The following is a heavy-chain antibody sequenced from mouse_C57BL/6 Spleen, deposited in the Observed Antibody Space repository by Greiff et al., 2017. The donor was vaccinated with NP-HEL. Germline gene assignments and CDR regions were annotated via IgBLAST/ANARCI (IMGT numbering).Heavy chain of an antibody. Sequence: QVQLQQSGAELVMPGASVKLSCKASGYTFTSYWMHWVKQRPGQGLEWIGEIDPSDSYTNYNQKFKGKSTLTVDKSSSTAYMQLSSLTSEDSAVYYCARGGITTVVRAYFDYWGQGTTLTVSS. CDR2: IDPSDSYT. CDR3: ARGGITTVVRAYFDY. J-gene: IGHJ2*01. CDR1: GYTFTSYW. D-gene: IGHD1-1*01. V-gene: IGHV1-69*01.